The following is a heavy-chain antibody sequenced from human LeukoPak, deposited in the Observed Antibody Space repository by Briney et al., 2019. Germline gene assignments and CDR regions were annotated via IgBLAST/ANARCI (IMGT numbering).Heavy chain of an antibody. CDR3: AGPVVRNVDY. V-gene: IGHV4-38-2*01. CDR2: IYHSGST. J-gene: IGHJ4*02. D-gene: IGHD2-21*01. Sequence: SETLSLTCAVSGYSISSGYYWGWIRQPPGKGLEWIGSIYHSGSTYYNPSLKSRVTISVDTSKNQFSLKLSSVTAADTAVYYCAGPVVRNVDYWGQGTLVTVSS. CDR1: GYSISSGYY.